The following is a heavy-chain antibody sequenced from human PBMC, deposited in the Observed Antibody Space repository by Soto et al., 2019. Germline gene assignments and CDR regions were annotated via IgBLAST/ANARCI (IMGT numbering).Heavy chain of an antibody. CDR1: GGSVSSGSYY. Sequence: SETLSLTCTVSGGSVSSGSYYWSWIRQPPGKGLEWIGYIYYSGSTNYNPSLKSRVTISVDTSKNQFSLKLSSVTAADTAVYYCARDLGYYYESSGLLPFSFDSRGQGTVVTVSS. V-gene: IGHV4-61*01. CDR3: ARDLGYYYESSGLLPFSFDS. CDR2: IYYSGST. J-gene: IGHJ5*01. D-gene: IGHD3-22*01.